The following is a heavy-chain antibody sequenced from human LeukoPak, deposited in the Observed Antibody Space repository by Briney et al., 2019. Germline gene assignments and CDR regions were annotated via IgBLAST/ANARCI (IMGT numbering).Heavy chain of an antibody. CDR3: ARVGRGGGYYGSGWAFDI. CDR2: IYHSGST. D-gene: IGHD3-10*01. Sequence: SQTLSLTCAVSGGSISSGGYSWSWIRRPPGKGLEWIGYIYHSGSTYYNPSLKSRVTISVDRSKNQFSLKLSSVTAADTAVYYCARVGRGGGYYGSGWAFDIWGQGTMVTVSS. CDR1: GGSISSGGYS. J-gene: IGHJ3*02. V-gene: IGHV4-30-2*01.